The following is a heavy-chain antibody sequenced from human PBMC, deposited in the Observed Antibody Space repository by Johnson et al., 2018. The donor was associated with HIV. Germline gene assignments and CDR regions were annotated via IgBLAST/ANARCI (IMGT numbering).Heavy chain of an antibody. CDR2: ISYDGSDK. V-gene: IGHV3-30*19. CDR1: RFTFSSYG. J-gene: IGHJ3*01. CDR3: ARDAFDL. Sequence: QVQLVESGGGVVQPGGSLRLSCAASRFTFSSYGMHWVRQAPAKGLEWVAVISYDGSDKYHADSVKGRFTISRDSSKNTLYLEMNSLRAEDTAVYYCARDAFDLWGQGTMVTVSS.